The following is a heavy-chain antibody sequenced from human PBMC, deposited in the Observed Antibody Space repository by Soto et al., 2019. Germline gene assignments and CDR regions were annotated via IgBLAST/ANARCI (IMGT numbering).Heavy chain of an antibody. D-gene: IGHD5-18*01. CDR3: ATESGSTYGYFDH. V-gene: IGHV4-30-4*01. J-gene: IGHJ4*02. CDR2: ISNSGST. CDR1: GGSVTSAEDY. Sequence: SETMSITCTVSGGSVTSAEDYWTWIRQSPGKGLEWIGYISNSGSTGYNPSLKTRLSMSVDRSKNQFTLRLTSVTAADTAVYFCATESGSTYGYFDHWGQGTQVTVSS.